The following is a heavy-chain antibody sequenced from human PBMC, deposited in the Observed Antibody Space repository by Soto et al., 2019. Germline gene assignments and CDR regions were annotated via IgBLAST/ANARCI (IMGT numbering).Heavy chain of an antibody. CDR3: ARSLTEGYCTITGCYTRPLYGMDV. J-gene: IGHJ6*02. Sequence: ASVKVSCKASGYTFSVYYIHWLRQAPGQGLEWMGWINPNSGGTNYAQMFQGRVTVTRDTPTSTAYMELSRLTSDDTAVYYCARSLTEGYCTITGCYTRPLYGMDVWGQGTTVTVSS. D-gene: IGHD2-2*02. V-gene: IGHV1-2*02. CDR2: INPNSGGT. CDR1: GYTFSVYY.